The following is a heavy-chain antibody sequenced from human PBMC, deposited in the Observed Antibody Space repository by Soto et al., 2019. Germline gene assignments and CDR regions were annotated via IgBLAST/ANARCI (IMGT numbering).Heavy chain of an antibody. D-gene: IGHD3-9*01. CDR3: ARDYDILTGYYNYYYYGMDV. CDR1: GFTFSSYW. CDR2: IKQDGSEK. J-gene: IGHJ6*02. V-gene: IGHV3-7*01. Sequence: GSLRLSCAASGFTFSSYWMSWVRQAPGKGLEWVANIKQDGSEKYYVDSVKGRFTISRDNAKNSLYLQMNSLRAEDTAVYYCARDYDILTGYYNYYYYGMDVWGQGTTVTVSS.